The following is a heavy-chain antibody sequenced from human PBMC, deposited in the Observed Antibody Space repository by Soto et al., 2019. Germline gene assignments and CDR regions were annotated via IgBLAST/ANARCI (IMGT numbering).Heavy chain of an antibody. D-gene: IGHD4-17*01. CDR2: IYYSGST. J-gene: IGHJ4*02. Sequence: SETLSLTCTVSGGSISSYYWSWIRQPPGKGLEWIGYIYYSGSTNYNPSLKSRVTISVDTSKNQFSLKLSSVTAADTAVYYCARRGSDYGDNLDYWGQGTLVTVSS. V-gene: IGHV4-59*08. CDR3: ARRGSDYGDNLDY. CDR1: GGSISSYY.